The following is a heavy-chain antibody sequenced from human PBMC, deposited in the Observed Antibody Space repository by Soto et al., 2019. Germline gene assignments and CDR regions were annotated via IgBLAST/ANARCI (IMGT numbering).Heavy chain of an antibody. CDR2: ISYDGSSK. V-gene: IGHV3-30-3*01. CDR3: AREVGAIAAAGVGGY. Sequence: QEQLVESGGGVVQPGRSLRLSCAASGFTFSTYAMHWVRQAPGKGLEWVAIISYDGSSKFYADSVKGRFTISRDNSKNTLYLQMNRLRDEDTAMYYCAREVGAIAAAGVGGYWGQGTLVTVSS. D-gene: IGHD6-25*01. CDR1: GFTFSTYA. J-gene: IGHJ4*02.